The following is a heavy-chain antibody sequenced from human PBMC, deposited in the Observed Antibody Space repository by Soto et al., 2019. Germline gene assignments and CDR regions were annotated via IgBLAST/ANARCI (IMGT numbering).Heavy chain of an antibody. CDR1: GGSFSGYY. CDR2: INHSGST. Sequence: ETLSLTCAAYGGSFSGYYWSWIRQPPGKGLEWIGEINHSGSTNYNPSLKSRVTISVDTSKNQFSLKLSSVTAADTAVYYCARGRVLIVYADYYFGYWGQGTLVTVSS. J-gene: IGHJ4*02. V-gene: IGHV4-34*01. CDR3: ARGRVLIVYADYYFGY. D-gene: IGHD2-8*01.